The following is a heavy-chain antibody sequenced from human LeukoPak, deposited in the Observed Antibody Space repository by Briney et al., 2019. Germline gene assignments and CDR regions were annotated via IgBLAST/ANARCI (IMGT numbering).Heavy chain of an antibody. J-gene: IGHJ4*02. CDR2: IAWNGGST. V-gene: IGHV3-20*04. CDR1: GFTFEGHG. D-gene: IGHD6-19*01. Sequence: RPGGSLRLSCAASGFTFEGHGMSWVRQAPGKGLEWVSGIAWNGGSTGYADSVKGRFTISRDNAKNSLYLQMNSLRAEDTALYYCARDGSSGWYSDYWGQGTLVTVSS. CDR3: ARDGSSGWYSDY.